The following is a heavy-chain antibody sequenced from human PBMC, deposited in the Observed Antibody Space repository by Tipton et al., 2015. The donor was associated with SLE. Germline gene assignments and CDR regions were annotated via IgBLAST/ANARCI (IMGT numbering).Heavy chain of an antibody. D-gene: IGHD6-19*01. CDR1: GGSISSSSYY. Sequence: TLSLTCTVSGGSISSSSYYWSWIRQPPGKGLEWIGYIYHSGSTYYNPSLKSRVTISVDRSKNQFSLKLSSVTAADTAVYYCAREGGSSGFSYYFDYWGQGTLVTVS. CDR2: IYHSGST. V-gene: IGHV4-30-2*01. CDR3: AREGGSSGFSYYFDY. J-gene: IGHJ4*02.